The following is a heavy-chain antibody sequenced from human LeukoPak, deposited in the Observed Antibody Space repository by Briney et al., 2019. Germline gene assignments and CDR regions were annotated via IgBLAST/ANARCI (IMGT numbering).Heavy chain of an antibody. V-gene: IGHV3-64D*09. CDR3: VRGYSFGPYGMDI. CDR2: ISDSGGST. D-gene: IGHD2-15*01. Sequence: GGSLRLSCSASGFPFSSYAMHWVRQAPGKGLEYVPAISDSGGSTYYADSVKGRITISRDNSKNTLYLQMSSLRAEDTAVYFCVRGYSFGPYGMDIRGQGTTVTVSS. J-gene: IGHJ6*02. CDR1: GFPFSSYA.